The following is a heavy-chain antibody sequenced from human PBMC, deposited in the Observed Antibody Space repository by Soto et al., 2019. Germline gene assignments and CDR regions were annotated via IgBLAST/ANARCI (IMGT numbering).Heavy chain of an antibody. Sequence: QVQLVESGGGVVQPGRSLRLSCAASGFTFSSYAMHWVRQAPGKGLEWVAVISYDGSNKYYADSVKGRFTISRDNSKNTRYLKITSLSAEDTAVYYCARVHLRGAGYYYYGRDACGQGARSPSP. CDR2: ISYDGSNK. CDR1: GFTFSSYA. V-gene: IGHV3-30-3*01. D-gene: IGHD3-3*02. CDR3: ARVHLRGAGYYYYGRDA. J-gene: IGHJ6*01.